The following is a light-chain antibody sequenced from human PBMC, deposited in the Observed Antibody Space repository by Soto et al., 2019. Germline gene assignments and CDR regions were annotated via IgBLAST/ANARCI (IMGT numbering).Light chain of an antibody. V-gene: IGKV3-20*01. J-gene: IGKJ1*01. CDR3: HQYARSPPWT. CDR2: GAS. Sequence: IVLTQSPGTLSLSPGERATLSCRASQSVTSSYLAWYQQKPGQAPRLLIHGASSRATGIPDRFSGSGSGRDFTLAISRLEREDFGVYYCHQYARSPPWTFGQGTKVEIK. CDR1: QSVTSSY.